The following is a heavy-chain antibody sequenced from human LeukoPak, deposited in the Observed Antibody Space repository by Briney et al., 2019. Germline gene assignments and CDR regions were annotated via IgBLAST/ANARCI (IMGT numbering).Heavy chain of an antibody. CDR1: GFTFRTYA. CDR2: ISVSGAYK. CDR3: ARPLNGSYGLFDY. Sequence: GGSLRLSCAASGFTFRTYAMTWVRQAPGKGLEWVSSISVSGAYKYYADSVKGRFTISRDNSKNTLYLQMNSLRAEDTAVYYCARPLNGSYGLFDYWGQGTLVTVSS. V-gene: IGHV3-23*01. J-gene: IGHJ4*02. D-gene: IGHD1-26*01.